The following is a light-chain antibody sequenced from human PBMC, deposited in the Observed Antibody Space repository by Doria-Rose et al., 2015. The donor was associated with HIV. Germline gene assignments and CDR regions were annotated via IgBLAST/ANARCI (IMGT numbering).Light chain of an antibody. CDR3: HQYGTSWT. V-gene: IGKV3-20*01. Sequence: TQSPGTLSLSPGERATLSCMASQSFSSTYLAWYQQKPGQAPSLLIYDGSTRATGIPDRFSASGSETDFTLTINRLEPEDFALYYCHQYGTSWTFGQGTKVE. J-gene: IGKJ1*01. CDR2: DGS. CDR1: QSFSSTY.